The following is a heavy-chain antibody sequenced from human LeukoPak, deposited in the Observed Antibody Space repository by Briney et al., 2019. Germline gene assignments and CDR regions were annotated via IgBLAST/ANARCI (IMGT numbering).Heavy chain of an antibody. J-gene: IGHJ3*02. V-gene: IGHV3-7*01. CDR2: IKQDGSEK. CDR3: AREGELDYYDGSAFDI. Sequence: GGSLRLSCAASGFTFSSYWMSWVRQAPGKGLEWVANIKQDGSEKYYVDSVKGRFTISRDNAKNSLYLQMNSLRVEDTAVYYCAREGELDYYDGSAFDIWGQGTMVTVSS. D-gene: IGHD3-22*01. CDR1: GFTFSSYW.